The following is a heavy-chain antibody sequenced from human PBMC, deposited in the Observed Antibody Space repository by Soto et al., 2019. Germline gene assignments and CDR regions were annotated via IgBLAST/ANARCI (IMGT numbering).Heavy chain of an antibody. CDR1: GFTFSSYA. V-gene: IGHV3-23*01. D-gene: IGHD3-22*01. J-gene: IGHJ6*02. Sequence: EVQLLESGGGLVQPGGSLRLSCAASGFTFSSYAMSWVRQAPGKGLEWVSAISGSGGSTYYADSVKGRFTISRDNSKNTLYLQMNSLRAEDTAVYYCAKGGGLSTMIVVDPGNYGMDVWGQGTTVTVSS. CDR2: ISGSGGST. CDR3: AKGGGLSTMIVVDPGNYGMDV.